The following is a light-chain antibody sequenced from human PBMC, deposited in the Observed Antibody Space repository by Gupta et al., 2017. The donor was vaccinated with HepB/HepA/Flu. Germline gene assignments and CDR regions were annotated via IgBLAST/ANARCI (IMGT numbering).Light chain of an antibody. CDR2: GNP. CDR3: QSYDSSLSVSV. Sequence: QSVLTQPPSVSGAPGQRVTISCTGSSSNIGAGYDVYWYQQLPGTAPKLLISGNPNRPSGVPDRFFGSKSGTSASLAITGLQAEDEADYYCQSYDSSLSVSVFGGGTKLTVL. J-gene: IGLJ3*02. CDR1: SSNIGAGYD. V-gene: IGLV1-40*01.